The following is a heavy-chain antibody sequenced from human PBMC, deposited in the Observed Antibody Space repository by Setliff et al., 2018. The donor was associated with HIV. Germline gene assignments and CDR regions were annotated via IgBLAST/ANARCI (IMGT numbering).Heavy chain of an antibody. CDR2: IDWDDDK. V-gene: IGHV2-70*11. Sequence: SGPTLVNPTQTLTLTCTVSGFSIGTLGMCVGWIRQPPGKALEWLARIDWDDDKYYSTSLRTRLTVSKDNSKNQVVLTMTNMGPLDTGTYYCARTTIAVAATEAFDIWGQGTMVTVSS. J-gene: IGHJ3*02. CDR3: ARTTIAVAATEAFDI. CDR1: GFSIGTLGMC. D-gene: IGHD6-19*01.